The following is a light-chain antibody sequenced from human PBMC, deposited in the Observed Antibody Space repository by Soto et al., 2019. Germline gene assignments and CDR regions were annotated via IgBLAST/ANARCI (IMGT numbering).Light chain of an antibody. V-gene: IGKV3-20*01. CDR2: GAS. CDR3: QQYGTSPGT. J-gene: IGKJ1*01. Sequence: EIVLTQSPGTLSLSPGERASLSCRASQSLSTSYLAWYHQKPGQAPGLLIFGASTRPTGIPARFSGSGSGTDFTLTISRLEPEDFAVYYCQQYGTSPGTFGQGTKVEIK. CDR1: QSLSTSY.